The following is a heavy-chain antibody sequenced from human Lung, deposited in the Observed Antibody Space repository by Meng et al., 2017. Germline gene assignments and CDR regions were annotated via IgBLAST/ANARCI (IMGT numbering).Heavy chain of an antibody. CDR1: GYNFPDYY. D-gene: IGHD6-13*01. CDR3: ARDEDISAAGKLFGDY. Sequence: GQLVQSGAEVKKPGASGKVSCKPSGYNFPDYYIHWVRRAPGQGLEWMGRIDPKTGDTHYALKFQGRVTMTGDTSISTAYMELSGLRSDDTAMYYCARDEDISAAGKLFGDYWGHGTLVTVSS. J-gene: IGHJ4*01. V-gene: IGHV1-2*06. CDR2: IDPKTGDT.